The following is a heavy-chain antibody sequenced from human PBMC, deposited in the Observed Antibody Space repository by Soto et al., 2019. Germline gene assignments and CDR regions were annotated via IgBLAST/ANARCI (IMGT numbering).Heavy chain of an antibody. CDR1: GFTFSSYS. Sequence: GGSLRLSCAASGFTFSSYSMNWVRQAPGKGLEWVSYISSSSSTIYYADSVKGRFTISRDNAKNSLYLQMNSLRDEDTAVYYCARDQDSSSWYSYYYYYGMDVCGQGTTVTVSS. J-gene: IGHJ6*02. D-gene: IGHD6-13*01. CDR2: ISSSSSTI. CDR3: ARDQDSSSWYSYYYYYGMDV. V-gene: IGHV3-48*02.